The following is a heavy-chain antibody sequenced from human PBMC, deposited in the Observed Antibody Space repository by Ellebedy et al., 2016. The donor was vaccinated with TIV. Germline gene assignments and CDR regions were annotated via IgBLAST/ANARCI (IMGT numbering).Heavy chain of an antibody. J-gene: IGHJ5*02. CDR1: GYTCTTFD. Sequence: AASVKVSCKTSGYTCTTFDIKWVRQATGQGLEWMGWMNPNNCETGYAQKFQGRVTMTRDTSKGTAYMELSGLTSEDTAVYYCARVTANNWFDLWGQGTLVTVSS. V-gene: IGHV1-8*01. CDR2: MNPNNCET. CDR3: ARVTANNWFDL. D-gene: IGHD1-20*01.